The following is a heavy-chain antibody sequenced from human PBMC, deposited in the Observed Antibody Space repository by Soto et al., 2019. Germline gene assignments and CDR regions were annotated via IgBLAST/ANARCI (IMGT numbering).Heavy chain of an antibody. CDR2: IYPSYSDT. CDR3: ARHDICSTTMCHNWFDP. CDR1: GYSFTNYW. J-gene: IGHJ5*02. Sequence: GESLKISCNGSGYSFTNYWIGWVRQMPGKGLEWMGSIYPSYSDTRYSPSFQGQVTISVDKSINTAYLQWSSLKASDTAMYFCARHDICSTTMCHNWFDPWGQGTLVTVSS. D-gene: IGHD2-2*01. V-gene: IGHV5-51*01.